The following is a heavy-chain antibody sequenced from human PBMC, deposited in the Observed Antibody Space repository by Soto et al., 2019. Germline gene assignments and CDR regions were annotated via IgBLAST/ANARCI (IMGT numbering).Heavy chain of an antibody. Sequence: PGESLKISCKGSGYSFTSYWIGWVRQMPGKGLEWMGIIYPGDSDTRYSPSFQGQVTISADKSISTAYLQWSSLKASDTAMYYCARPGYLSSTSCDPDVMDVRGQGTTVTVS. V-gene: IGHV5-51*01. CDR1: GYSFTSYW. CDR3: ARPGYLSSTSCDPDVMDV. J-gene: IGHJ6*02. D-gene: IGHD2-2*01. CDR2: IYPGDSDT.